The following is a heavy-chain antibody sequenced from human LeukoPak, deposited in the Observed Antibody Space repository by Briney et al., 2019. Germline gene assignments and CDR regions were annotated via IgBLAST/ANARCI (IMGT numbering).Heavy chain of an antibody. J-gene: IGHJ3*01. CDR1: GFTFSSYG. CDR2: IRYDGSNK. CDR3: VTYVDTVRYDAFDV. V-gene: IGHV3-30*02. Sequence: GGSLRLSCAAPGFTFSSYGMHWVRQAPGKGLEWVAFIRYDGSNKYYADSVKGRFTISRDNARNTVSLQMNSLRAEDAAVYYCVTYVDTVRYDAFDVWGQGTMVIVSS. D-gene: IGHD5-18*01.